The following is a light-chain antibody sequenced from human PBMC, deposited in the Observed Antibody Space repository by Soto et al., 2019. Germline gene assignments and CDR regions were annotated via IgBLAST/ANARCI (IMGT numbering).Light chain of an antibody. V-gene: IGLV2-14*03. J-gene: IGLJ1*01. CDR3: SSYTTSNTRQKV. CDR1: NSDGFVDNY. CDR2: DVS. Sequence: QFVLNPPASAFGTPGQSITSSCTGKNSDGFVDNYVSWYKHHQGKAPKLMILDVSNRPSGVSNRFSGSKSGNTASLTISGLQPDDEAYYYCSSYTTSNTRQKVFGTGTKSPS.